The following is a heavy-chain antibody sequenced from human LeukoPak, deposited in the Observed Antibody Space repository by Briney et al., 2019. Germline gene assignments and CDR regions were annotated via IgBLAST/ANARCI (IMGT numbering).Heavy chain of an antibody. CDR2: IYTSGST. Sequence: SETLSLTCTVSGGSISSYYWSWLRQPAGKGLEWIGRIYTSGSTNYNTSLKSRVTMSGDASKNQFSLKLSSVTAADTAVYYCARDSAIQLWGGYYYYRDVWGKGTTVTGSS. CDR3: ARDSAIQLWGGYYYYRDV. D-gene: IGHD5-18*01. J-gene: IGHJ6*03. V-gene: IGHV4-4*07. CDR1: GGSISSYY.